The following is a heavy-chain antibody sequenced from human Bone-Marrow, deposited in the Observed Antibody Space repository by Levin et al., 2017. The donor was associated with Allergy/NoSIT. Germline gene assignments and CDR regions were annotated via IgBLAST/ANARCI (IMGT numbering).Heavy chain of an antibody. V-gene: IGHV3-21*01. CDR3: ARTRIVGADFDY. D-gene: IGHD1-26*01. CDR2: ISSSSSYI. CDR1: GFTFSSYS. J-gene: IGHJ4*02. Sequence: GGSLRLSCAASGFTFSSYSMNWVRQAPGKGLEWVSSISSSSSYIYYADSVKGRFTISRDNAKNSLYLQMNSLRAEDTAVYYCARTRIVGADFDYWGQGTLVTVSS.